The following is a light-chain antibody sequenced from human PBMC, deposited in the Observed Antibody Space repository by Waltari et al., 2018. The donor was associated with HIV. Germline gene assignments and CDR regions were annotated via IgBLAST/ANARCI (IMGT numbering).Light chain of an antibody. CDR1: KPNIGPGHD. CDR3: QSSDIRLHGLWV. J-gene: IGLJ3*02. V-gene: IGLV1-40*01. CDR2: ANS. Sequence: QSLLTQPPPVSATPPQRLTLSCPGHKPNIGPGHDVHWYRQLPGTAPRLLIFANSNRPSGVPDRISGSKSTASASLAITGLQAEDEGYYYCQSSDIRLHGLWVFGGGTKVTVL.